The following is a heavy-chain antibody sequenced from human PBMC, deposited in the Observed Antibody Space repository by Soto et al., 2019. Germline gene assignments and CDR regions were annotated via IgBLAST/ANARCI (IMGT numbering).Heavy chain of an antibody. CDR1: GFSFNNFG. CDR2: ISYDGSSK. D-gene: IGHD2-15*01. V-gene: IGHV3-30*18. Sequence: QVQLVESGGGVVQPGRSLRLSCAASGFSFNNFGMHWVRQAPGKGLEWVAVISYDGSSKYYADSVKGRFTISRDSSKNTLYLQMNSLRAEDTALYFCAKDRGGAQWYGDNYGIDVWGQGTRVTVSS. CDR3: AKDRGGAQWYGDNYGIDV. J-gene: IGHJ6*02.